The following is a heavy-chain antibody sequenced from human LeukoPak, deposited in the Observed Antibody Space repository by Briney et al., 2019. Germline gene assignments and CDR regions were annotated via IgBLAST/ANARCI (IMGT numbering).Heavy chain of an antibody. V-gene: IGHV3-7*03. Sequence: GGSLRLSCAASGFTFSSYWMSWVRQAPGKGLEWVANIKQDGSEKYYVDSVKGRFTISRDNAKNLLYLQMNSLRAEDTAVYYCASLYYDILTGYDYYGMDVWGKGTTVTVSS. CDR2: IKQDGSEK. D-gene: IGHD3-9*01. J-gene: IGHJ6*04. CDR1: GFTFSSYW. CDR3: ASLYYDILTGYDYYGMDV.